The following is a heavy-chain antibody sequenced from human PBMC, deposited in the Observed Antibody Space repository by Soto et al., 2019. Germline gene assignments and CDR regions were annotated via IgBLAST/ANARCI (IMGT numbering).Heavy chain of an antibody. Sequence: QVQLVQSGAEVKKPGSSVKVSCKASGGTFSSYAISWVRQAPGQGLEWMGGIIPIFGTANYAQKFQGRVTITADESPSTAYMELSSLRSEDTAVYYCASYSGYNWNDGGAFDIWGQGTMVTVSS. D-gene: IGHD1-20*01. J-gene: IGHJ3*02. CDR2: IIPIFGTA. V-gene: IGHV1-69*01. CDR1: GGTFSSYA. CDR3: ASYSGYNWNDGGAFDI.